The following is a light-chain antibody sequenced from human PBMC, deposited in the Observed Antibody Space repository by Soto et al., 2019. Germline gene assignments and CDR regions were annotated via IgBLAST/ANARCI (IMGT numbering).Light chain of an antibody. CDR1: QSVSSSY. V-gene: IGKV3-20*01. Sequence: EIVLTQSPGTLSLSPGERATLSCMASQSVSSSYLAWYQQKPGQAPRLLIYGASSRATGIPDRFSGSGSGTDFTLTISRLEPEDFAVYYCQRYDNSPRTFGQGTKVDIK. CDR2: GAS. CDR3: QRYDNSPRT. J-gene: IGKJ1*01.